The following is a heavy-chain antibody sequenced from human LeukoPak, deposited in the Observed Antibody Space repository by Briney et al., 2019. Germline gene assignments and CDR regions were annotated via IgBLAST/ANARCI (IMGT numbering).Heavy chain of an antibody. CDR2: ITDSGRNS. V-gene: IGHV3-23*01. CDR3: AKDGGGNCYDPIDY. CDR1: GFTFTNYA. D-gene: IGHD2-21*01. Sequence: GGSLRLSCAFSGFTFTNYAMSWVRQAPGKGLEWISGITDSGRNSYFADSVRGRFTISSDKSKNTLYLQMNSLRAEDTALYFCAKDGGGNCYDPIDYWGQGILVTVSS. J-gene: IGHJ4*02.